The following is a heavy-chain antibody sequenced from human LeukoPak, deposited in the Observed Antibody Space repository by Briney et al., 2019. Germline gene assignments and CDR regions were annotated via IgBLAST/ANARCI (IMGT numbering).Heavy chain of an antibody. CDR2: IFYSGTT. V-gene: IGHV4-59*08. CDR3: ARTAKGLAAAGVTYYYYYYYMDV. CDR1: GGSISSHF. D-gene: IGHD6-13*01. Sequence: SETLSLICTVSGGSISSHFWSWIRQPPGKGLEWIGYIFYSGTTKYNPSLRSRVTISVDTSKNQFSLKLSSVTAADTAVYYCARTAKGLAAAGVTYYYYYYYMDVWGKGTTVTISS. J-gene: IGHJ6*03.